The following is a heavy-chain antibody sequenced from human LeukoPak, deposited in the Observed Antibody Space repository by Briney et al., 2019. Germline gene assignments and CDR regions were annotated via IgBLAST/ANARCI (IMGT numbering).Heavy chain of an antibody. Sequence: QPGGSLRLSCAASGFTFSSYEMNWVRQAPGKGLEWVSYISSSGSTIYYADSVKGRFTISRDNAKNSLYPQMNSLRAEDTAVYYCARERAYYYGSGSELSYYYYGMDVWGQGTTVTVSS. D-gene: IGHD3-10*01. CDR2: ISSSGSTI. CDR3: ARERAYYYGSGSELSYYYYGMDV. CDR1: GFTFSSYE. J-gene: IGHJ6*02. V-gene: IGHV3-48*03.